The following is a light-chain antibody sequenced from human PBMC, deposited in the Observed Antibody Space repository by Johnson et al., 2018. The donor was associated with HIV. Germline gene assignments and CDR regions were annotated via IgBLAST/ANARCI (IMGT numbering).Light chain of an antibody. CDR2: DND. CDR3: GTWDSSLSAPV. V-gene: IGLV1-51*01. Sequence: QPVLTQPPSVSAAPGQKVTISCSGSSSNVGSNSVSWYRHFPETAPKVLIYDNDKRPSGIPDRFSDSQSGTSATLAITGLQTGDAADYYCGTWDSSLSAPVFGTGTKVTVL. CDR1: SSNVGSNS. J-gene: IGLJ1*01.